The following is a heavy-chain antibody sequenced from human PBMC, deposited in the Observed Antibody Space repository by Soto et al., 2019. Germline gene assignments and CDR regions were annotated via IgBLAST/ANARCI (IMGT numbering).Heavy chain of an antibody. D-gene: IGHD2-15*01. CDR2: ISYSGSA. CDR3: ATMGTPATGLYYFDY. CDR1: GGSISRGNYY. J-gene: IGHJ4*02. V-gene: IGHV4-30-4*01. Sequence: SETLSLTCTVSGGSISRGNYYWSWIRQPPGKGLEWIGFISYSGSAYYNPSLKSRVTISVDTSKNQFSLNLSFVTAADTAVYYCATMGTPATGLYYFDYWGQGTLVTV.